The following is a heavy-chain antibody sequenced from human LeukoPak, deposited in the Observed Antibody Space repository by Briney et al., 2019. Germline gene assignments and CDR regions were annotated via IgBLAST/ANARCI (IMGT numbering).Heavy chain of an antibody. Sequence: GASLKISCKGSGYSFTSYWIGWVRQMPGKGLGWMGIIYPGDSDTRYSPSFQGQVTISADKSISTAYLQWSSLKASDTAMYYCARCEGSYYYGSGSYSGPNFDYWGQGTLVTVSS. CDR2: IYPGDSDT. D-gene: IGHD3-10*01. V-gene: IGHV5-51*01. CDR1: GYSFTSYW. J-gene: IGHJ4*02. CDR3: ARCEGSYYYGSGSYSGPNFDY.